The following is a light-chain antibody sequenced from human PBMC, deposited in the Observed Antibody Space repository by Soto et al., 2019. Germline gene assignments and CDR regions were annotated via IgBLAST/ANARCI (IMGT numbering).Light chain of an antibody. CDR3: ASYTPSSAFVV. CDR2: EVS. CDR1: SSDVGSYDR. J-gene: IGLJ2*01. V-gene: IGLV2-18*02. Sequence: QSVLTQPPSVSASPGQSVTISCTGTSSDVGSYDRVSWYQQPPGTAPKLMIYEVSNRPSGVPDRFSGSKSGNTASLTISGLQAEDEADYFCASYTPSSAFVVFGGGTKLTVL.